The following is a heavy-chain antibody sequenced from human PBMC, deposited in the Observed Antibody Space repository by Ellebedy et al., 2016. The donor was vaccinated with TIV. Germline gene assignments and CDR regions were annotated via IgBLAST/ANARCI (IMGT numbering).Heavy chain of an antibody. V-gene: IGHV4-38-2*02. CDR3: ARGGGISPAAGTTLDS. D-gene: IGHD6-13*01. J-gene: IGHJ5*02. Sequence: SETLSLTCTVSGFSISSGYYWGWIRQSPGKGLEWIGSIHHAGDTYYNPSLKSRVSMSVETSKNQFSLNMISVTAADTAVYFCARGGGISPAAGTTLDSWGQGNLVIVSS. CDR2: IHHAGDT. CDR1: GFSISSGYY.